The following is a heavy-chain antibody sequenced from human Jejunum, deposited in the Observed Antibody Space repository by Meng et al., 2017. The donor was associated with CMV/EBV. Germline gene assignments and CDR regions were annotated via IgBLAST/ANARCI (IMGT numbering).Heavy chain of an antibody. D-gene: IGHD3-10*01. Sequence: SCTVSEFTFSTYWMTWVRQAPGKGLEWVANIKQDGSEKYYVDSVKGRFTISRDNAKNSLFLQMNSLRAEDTAMYYCARNARGSGYWGQGTLVTVSS. V-gene: IGHV3-7*01. CDR3: ARNARGSGY. CDR2: IKQDGSEK. J-gene: IGHJ4*02. CDR1: EFTFSTYW.